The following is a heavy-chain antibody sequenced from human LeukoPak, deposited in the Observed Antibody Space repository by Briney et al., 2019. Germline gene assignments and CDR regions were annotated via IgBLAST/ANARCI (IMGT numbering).Heavy chain of an antibody. Sequence: GASVKVSCKASGYTFTSYGIGWVRQAPGQGLEWMGWINTNTGNPTYAQGFTGRFVFSLDTSVSTAYLQISSLKAEDTAVYYCASILTGSPGEDAFDIWGQGTMVTVSS. V-gene: IGHV7-4-1*02. CDR2: INTNTGNP. CDR1: GYTFTSYG. CDR3: ASILTGSPGEDAFDI. J-gene: IGHJ3*02. D-gene: IGHD3-9*01.